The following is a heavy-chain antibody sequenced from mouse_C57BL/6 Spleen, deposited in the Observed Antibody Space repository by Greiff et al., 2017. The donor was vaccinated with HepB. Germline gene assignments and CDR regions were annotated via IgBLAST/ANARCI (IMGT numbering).Heavy chain of an antibody. J-gene: IGHJ2*01. Sequence: QVHVKQSGAELVKPGASVKISCKASGYAFSSYWMNWVKQRPGKGLEWIGQIYPGDGDTNYNGKFKGKATLTADKSSSTAYMQLSSLTSEDSAVYFCARDYYGNYVDYWGQGTTLTVSS. CDR3: ARDYYGNYVDY. CDR1: GYAFSSYW. D-gene: IGHD2-1*01. V-gene: IGHV1-80*01. CDR2: IYPGDGDT.